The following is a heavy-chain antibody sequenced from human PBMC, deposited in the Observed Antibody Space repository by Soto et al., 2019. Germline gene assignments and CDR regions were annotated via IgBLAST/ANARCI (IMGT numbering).Heavy chain of an antibody. V-gene: IGHV2-5*01. CDR1: GFSFTTAGVA. J-gene: IGHJ4*02. D-gene: IGHD5-12*01. CDR3: ARSDGGYEIIYFDF. CDR2: IYSNDDR. Sequence: SGPTLVNPTQTLTLTCTFSGFSFTTAGVAVGWIRQTPGGALEWLTLIYSNDDRRFSPSLKTRLTFTGDTSKNQVVLSLTNVDPGDTATYFCARSDGGYEIIYFDFWGQGSPVTVSS.